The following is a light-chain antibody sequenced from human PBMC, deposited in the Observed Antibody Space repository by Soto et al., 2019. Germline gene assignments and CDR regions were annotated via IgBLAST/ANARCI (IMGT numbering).Light chain of an antibody. CDR1: NIGGKS. CDR2: DDS. V-gene: IGLV3-21*02. Sequence: SYELTQPPSVSVAPGQTARITCGGNNIGGKSVHWYQQKPGQAPVLVLYDDSDRPSGIPERFSGSNSGNTATLTINRVDAGDEADYYCQVWDSTSDHSVFGTGTKLTVL. CDR3: QVWDSTSDHSV. J-gene: IGLJ1*01.